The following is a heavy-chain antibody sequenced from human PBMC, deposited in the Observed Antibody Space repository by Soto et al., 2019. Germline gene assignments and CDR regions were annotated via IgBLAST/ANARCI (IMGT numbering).Heavy chain of an antibody. D-gene: IGHD6-13*01. J-gene: IGHJ5*02. CDR2: INPSGGRT. Sequence: QVQLLQSGAEVKKPGASVNISCKASGYSFRTYFIHWVRQAPGQGLEWMGVINPSGGRTKYAQRFQHRVVMTSDTSTGTVYMELSSLRSDDTAVYYCARDSNRAAAGTGWFDPWGQGSPVTVSS. CDR3: ARDSNRAAAGTGWFDP. CDR1: GYSFRTYF. V-gene: IGHV1-46*01.